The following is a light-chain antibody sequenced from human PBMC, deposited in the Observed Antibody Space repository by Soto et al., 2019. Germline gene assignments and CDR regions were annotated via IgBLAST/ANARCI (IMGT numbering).Light chain of an antibody. J-gene: IGKJ2*01. CDR1: QDIRSS. CDR2: SAS. V-gene: IGKV1-6*01. Sequence: AIQMTQSPSSLSASLGDRVTITCRASQDIRSSLAWYQQKPGKAPKVLIYSASNLQRGGPSRFSGSGSGTDFTLTISSLQPEDFATYCCLQHSNLPLTFGQGT. CDR3: LQHSNLPLT.